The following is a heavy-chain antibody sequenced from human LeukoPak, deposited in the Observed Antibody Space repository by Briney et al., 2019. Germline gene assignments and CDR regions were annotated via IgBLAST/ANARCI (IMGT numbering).Heavy chain of an antibody. Sequence: ASVKVSCKASGYTFTGYYMHWVRQAPGQGLEWMGWINPNSGGTNYAQKFQGRVTMTRDTSISTAYMELSRLRSDDTAVYYCARADDSSGYYYGEPLFDYWGQGTLVTVSS. CDR2: INPNSGGT. CDR3: ARADDSSGYYYGEPLFDY. D-gene: IGHD3-22*01. CDR1: GYTFTGYY. J-gene: IGHJ4*02. V-gene: IGHV1-2*02.